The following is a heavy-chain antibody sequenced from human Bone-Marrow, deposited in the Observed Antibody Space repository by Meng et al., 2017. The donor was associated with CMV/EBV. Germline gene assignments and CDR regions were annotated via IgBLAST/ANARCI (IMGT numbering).Heavy chain of an antibody. V-gene: IGHV4-34*01. CDR1: GGSLSDHY. J-gene: IGHJ4*02. D-gene: IGHD3-16*01. CDR3: ARGRGLGDY. Sequence: SETLSLTCDVHGGSLSDHYWNWIRQSPGKGLEWIGEINHSGSTNYNPALKSRVTISVDTSKKQICLKLRSVTAADTAVYYCARGRGLGDYWGQGTLVTVSS. CDR2: INHSGST.